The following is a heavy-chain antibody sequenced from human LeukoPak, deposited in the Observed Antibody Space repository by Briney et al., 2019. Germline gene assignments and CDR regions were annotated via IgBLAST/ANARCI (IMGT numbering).Heavy chain of an antibody. CDR3: ARGASSGWDDAFDI. Sequence: ASVKVSCKASGYSFTSSVINWVRQAPGQGLEWMGWISTYNGNTEYAQNFQGRVTMTTDTSMNTAYMDLRSLRSDDTAVYYCARGASSGWDDAFDIWGQGTMVTVSS. CDR2: ISTYNGNT. CDR1: GYSFTSSV. D-gene: IGHD6-19*01. J-gene: IGHJ3*02. V-gene: IGHV1-18*01.